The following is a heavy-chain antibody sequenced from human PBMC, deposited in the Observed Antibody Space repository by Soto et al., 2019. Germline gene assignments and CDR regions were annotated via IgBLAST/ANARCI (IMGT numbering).Heavy chain of an antibody. J-gene: IGHJ5*02. CDR2: IYYSGST. D-gene: IGHD2-21*02. CDR1: GGSISSSSYY. CDR3: ATVVVTARIGDNWFDP. Sequence: SEILSLTCTVSGGSISSSSYYWGWIRQHPGKDLEWIGYIYYSGSTYYNPSLKSRVTISVDTSKNQFSLKLSSVTAADTAVYYCATVVVTARIGDNWFDPWGQGTLVTVSS. V-gene: IGHV4-31*03.